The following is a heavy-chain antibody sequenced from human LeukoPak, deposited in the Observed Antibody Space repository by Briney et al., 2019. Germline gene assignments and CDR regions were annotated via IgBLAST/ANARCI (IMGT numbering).Heavy chain of an antibody. V-gene: IGHV3-11*01. CDR1: GFTFSDYY. CDR3: AKDLSASDSSGYYVDYFDY. D-gene: IGHD3-22*01. CDR2: ISSSGSTI. Sequence: GGSLRLSCAASGFTFSDYYMSWIRQAPGKGLEWVSYISSSGSTIYYADSVKGRFTISRDNSKNTLYLQMNSLRAEDTAVYYCAKDLSASDSSGYYVDYFDYWGQGTLVTVSS. J-gene: IGHJ4*02.